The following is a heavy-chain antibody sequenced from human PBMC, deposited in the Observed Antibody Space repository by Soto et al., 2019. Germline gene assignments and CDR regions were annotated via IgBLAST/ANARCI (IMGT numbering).Heavy chain of an antibody. J-gene: IGHJ6*02. CDR3: ARVVDYYDPYYYYGMDV. D-gene: IGHD3-22*01. V-gene: IGHV3-21*01. CDR1: GFTFSGYS. CDR2: ISSSTSYI. Sequence: GGSLRLSYAASGFTFSGYSMNWVRQAPGKGLEWVSSISSSTSYIYYADSVKGRFTISRDNAKNSLYLQMNSLRAEDTAVYYCARVVDYYDPYYYYGMDVWGQGTTVTVSS.